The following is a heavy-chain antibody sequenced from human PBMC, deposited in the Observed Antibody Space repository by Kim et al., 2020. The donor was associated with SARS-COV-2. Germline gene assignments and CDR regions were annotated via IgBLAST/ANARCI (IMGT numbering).Heavy chain of an antibody. CDR2: ISIGGSSI. CDR1: GFTFSSYS. J-gene: IGHJ4*02. D-gene: IGHD1-26*01. Sequence: GGSLRLSCEVSGFTFSSYSMNWVRQAPGKGLERVSYISIGGSSIFYADSVKGRFTISRDNAKNSLYLQMNSLRDEDTAVYYCARNLVATTSFDYWGQGTLVTVSS. V-gene: IGHV3-48*02. CDR3: ARNLVATTSFDY.